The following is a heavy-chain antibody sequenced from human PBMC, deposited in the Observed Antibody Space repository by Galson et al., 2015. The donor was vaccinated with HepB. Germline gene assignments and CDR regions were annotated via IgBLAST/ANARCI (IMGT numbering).Heavy chain of an antibody. CDR2: SNWNGGNT. Sequence: SLRLSCAVSGFTLDDYGMRWVRQAPGKGLEWVAGSNWNGGNTGYADSVQGRFIISRDEAKNSLHLQMNSLRAEDTALYYCVRAGDSAGWEFEYWGQGTLVTVSS. D-gene: IGHD5-12*01. CDR3: VRAGDSAGWEFEY. J-gene: IGHJ4*02. CDR1: GFTLDDYG. V-gene: IGHV3-20*04.